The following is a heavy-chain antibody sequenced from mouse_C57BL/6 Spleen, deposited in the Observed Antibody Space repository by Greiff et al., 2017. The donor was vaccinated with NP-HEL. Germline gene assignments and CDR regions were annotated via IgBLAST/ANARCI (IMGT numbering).Heavy chain of an antibody. D-gene: IGHD3-1*01. J-gene: IGHJ2*01. CDR1: GFTFSDYG. Sequence: EVKLMESGGGLVKPGGSLKLSCAASGFTFSDYGMHWVRQAPEKGLEWVAYISSGSSTIYYADTVKGRFTISRDNAKNTLFLQMTSLRSEDTAMYYCARELTAGEGYFDYWGQGTTLTVSS. CDR3: ARELTAGEGYFDY. CDR2: ISSGSSTI. V-gene: IGHV5-17*01.